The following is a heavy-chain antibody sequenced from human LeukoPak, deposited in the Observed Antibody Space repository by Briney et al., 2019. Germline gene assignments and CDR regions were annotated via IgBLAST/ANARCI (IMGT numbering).Heavy chain of an antibody. Sequence: SETLSLTCAVSGYSISSGYYWGWIRQPPGKGLEWIGSIYHSGSTYYNPSLKSRVTISVDTSKNQFSPKLSSVTAADTAVYYCARRRDSSSDAFDIWGQGTMVTVSS. V-gene: IGHV4-38-2*01. D-gene: IGHD6-6*01. CDR2: IYHSGST. CDR1: GYSISSGYY. J-gene: IGHJ3*02. CDR3: ARRRDSSSDAFDI.